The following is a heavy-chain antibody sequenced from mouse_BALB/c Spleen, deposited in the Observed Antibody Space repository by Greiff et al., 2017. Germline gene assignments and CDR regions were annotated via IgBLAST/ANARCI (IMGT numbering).Heavy chain of an antibody. CDR2: ISDGGSYT. CDR3: ARAPTARATYVDY. V-gene: IGHV5-4*02. D-gene: IGHD3-2*01. J-gene: IGHJ2*01. Sequence: EVKLMESGGGLVKPGGSLKLSCGASGFTFSDYYMYWVRQTPEKRLEWVATISDGGSYTYYPDSVKGRFTISRDNAKNNLYLQMSSLKSEDTAMYYCARAPTARATYVDYWGQGTTLTVSS. CDR1: GFTFSDYY.